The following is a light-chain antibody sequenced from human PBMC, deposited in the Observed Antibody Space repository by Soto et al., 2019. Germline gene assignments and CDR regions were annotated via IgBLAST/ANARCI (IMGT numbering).Light chain of an antibody. Sequence: QSALTQPASVSGSPRQSITISCTGTSSDIGAYDYVSWYQQHPGKVPKFMVYEVSNRPSGLSDRFSGSKSGNTASLTISGLQAEDEADYYGTSFTTSKTWVFGGGTKLTVL. CDR2: EVS. CDR3: TSFTTSKTWV. CDR1: SSDIGAYDY. V-gene: IGLV2-14*01. J-gene: IGLJ3*02.